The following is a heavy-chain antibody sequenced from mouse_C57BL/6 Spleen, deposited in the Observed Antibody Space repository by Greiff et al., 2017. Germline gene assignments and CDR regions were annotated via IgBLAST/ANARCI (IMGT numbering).Heavy chain of an antibody. Sequence: VHVKQSGPVLVKPGASVKMSCKASGYTFTDYYMNWVKQSHGKSLEWIGVINPYNGGTSYNQKFKGKATLTVDKSSSTAYMELNSLTSEDSAVYYCAREGPLVYDGYYFDYWGQGTTLTVSS. CDR1: GYTFTDYY. J-gene: IGHJ2*01. D-gene: IGHD2-3*01. CDR3: AREGPLVYDGYYFDY. V-gene: IGHV1-19*01. CDR2: INPYNGGT.